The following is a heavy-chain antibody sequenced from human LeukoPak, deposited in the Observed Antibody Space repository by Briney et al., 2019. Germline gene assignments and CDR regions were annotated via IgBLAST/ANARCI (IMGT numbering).Heavy chain of an antibody. V-gene: IGHV1-2*02. CDR2: INPNSGGT. Sequence: ASVKVSCKASGGTFSSYAISWVRQAPGQGLEWMGWINPNSGGTNYAQKFQGRVTMTRDTSISTAYMELSRLRSDDTAVYYCARDPNSGYPDYWGQGTLVTVSS. CDR3: ARDPNSGYPDY. J-gene: IGHJ4*02. D-gene: IGHD5-12*01. CDR1: GGTFSSYA.